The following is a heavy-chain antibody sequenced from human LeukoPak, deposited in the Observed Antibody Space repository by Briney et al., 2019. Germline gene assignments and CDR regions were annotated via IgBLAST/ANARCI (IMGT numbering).Heavy chain of an antibody. CDR2: MNPNSGRR. V-gene: IGHV1-8*01. CDR3: ARGLRSDY. D-gene: IGHD3-16*02. J-gene: IGHJ4*02. Sequence: GASVKVSCKASGYIFSNYDINWVRQAPGHGLEWMGWMNPNSGRRVYAQKFQGRATMTRNSSINTAYMELTSLRSDDRAVYYCARGLRSDYWGRGTLVTVSS. CDR1: GYIFSNYD.